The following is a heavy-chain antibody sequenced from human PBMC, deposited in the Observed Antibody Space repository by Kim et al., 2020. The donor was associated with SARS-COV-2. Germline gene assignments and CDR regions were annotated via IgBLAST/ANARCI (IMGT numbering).Heavy chain of an antibody. CDR3: ARDRPRAGTCVDY. D-gene: IGHD6-19*01. J-gene: IGHJ4*02. V-gene: IGHV6-1*01. Sequence: YAMSEKSRITIRHDTSKNQFSLQLNSVTPEDTAVYYCARDRPRAGTCVDYWGQGTLVTVSS.